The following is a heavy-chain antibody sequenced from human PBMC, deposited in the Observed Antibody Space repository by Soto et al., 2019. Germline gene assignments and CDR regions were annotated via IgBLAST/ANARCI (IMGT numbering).Heavy chain of an antibody. CDR2: TRNRANSYST. V-gene: IGHV3-72*01. CDR3: RQEGGGIRDKHPVTAGLRQRSTDL. J-gene: IGHJ2*01. D-gene: IGHD6-25*01. Sequence: VIQTTRKGLEWVGRTRNRANSYSTEYVASVKGRFTISRDDSKNSLYLQMNNLKTEDTAVYFCRQEGGGIRDKHPVTAGLRQRSTDL.